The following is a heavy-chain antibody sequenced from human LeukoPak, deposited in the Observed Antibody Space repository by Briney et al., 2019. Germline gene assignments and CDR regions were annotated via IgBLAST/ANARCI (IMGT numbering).Heavy chain of an antibody. CDR3: ARDSHYSGYDYPLLYFDY. Sequence: PGGSLRLSCAASGFTFSSYWMSWVRHAPGKGLEWVANIKQDGSEKYYVDSVKGRFTISRDNAKNSLYLQMNSLRAEDTAVYYCARDSHYSGYDYPLLYFDYWGQGTLVTVSS. J-gene: IGHJ4*02. V-gene: IGHV3-7*01. CDR1: GFTFSSYW. CDR2: IKQDGSEK. D-gene: IGHD5-12*01.